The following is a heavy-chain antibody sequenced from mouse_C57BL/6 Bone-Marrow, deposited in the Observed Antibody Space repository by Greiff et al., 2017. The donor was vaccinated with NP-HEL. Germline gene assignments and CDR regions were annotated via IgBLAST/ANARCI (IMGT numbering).Heavy chain of an antibody. J-gene: IGHJ2*01. CDR2: IYPGDGDT. Sequence: LEESGAELVKPGASVKISCKASGYAFSSYWMNWVKQRPGKGLEWIGQIYPGDGDTNYNGKFKGKATLTADKSSSTAYMQLSSLTSEDSAVYFCARKGDYGSSLDYWGQGTTLTVSS. V-gene: IGHV1-80*01. CDR3: ARKGDYGSSLDY. D-gene: IGHD1-1*01. CDR1: GYAFSSYW.